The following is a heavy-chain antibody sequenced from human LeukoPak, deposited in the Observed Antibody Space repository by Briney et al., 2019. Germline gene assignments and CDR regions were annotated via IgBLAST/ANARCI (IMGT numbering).Heavy chain of an antibody. CDR1: GGSISTYY. D-gene: IGHD5-12*01. CDR3: ARGGGYASPIGY. CDR2: IYHSGST. V-gene: IGHV4-59*01. J-gene: IGHJ4*02. Sequence: TSETLSLTCTLSGGSISTYYWSWIRQPPGKGLEWIGYIYHSGSTNYNPSLKSRVTISVDTSKNQFSLKLSSVTAAGTAVYYCARGGGYASPIGYWGQGALVTVSS.